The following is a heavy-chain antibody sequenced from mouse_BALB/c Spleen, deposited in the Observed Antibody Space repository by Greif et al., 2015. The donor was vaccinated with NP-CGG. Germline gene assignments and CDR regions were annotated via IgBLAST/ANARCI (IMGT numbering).Heavy chain of an antibody. CDR3: VRDLYAMDY. CDR1: GFTFNTYA. J-gene: IGHJ4*01. V-gene: IGHV10-1*02. Sequence: EVKLVESGGGLVQLKGSLKLSCAASGFTFNTYAMNWVRQAPGKGLEWVARIRSKSNNYATYYADSVKDRFTISRDDSQSMLYLQMNNLKTEDTAMYYCVRDLYAMDYWGQGTSVTVSS. CDR2: IRSKSNNYAT.